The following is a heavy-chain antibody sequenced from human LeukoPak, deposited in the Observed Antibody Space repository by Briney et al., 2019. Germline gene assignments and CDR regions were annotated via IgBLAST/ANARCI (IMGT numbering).Heavy chain of an antibody. CDR2: ISSSSSYI. D-gene: IGHD6-13*01. J-gene: IGHJ4*02. V-gene: IGHV3-21*01. CDR3: ARDFIAAAGIGY. Sequence: GGSLRLSCAASGFTFSSYSMNWVRQAPGKGLEWVSSISSSSSYIYYADSVKGRFTISRDNAKNSLYLQMNSLRAEDTAVYYCARDFIAAAGIGYWGQGTLVTVSS. CDR1: GFTFSSYS.